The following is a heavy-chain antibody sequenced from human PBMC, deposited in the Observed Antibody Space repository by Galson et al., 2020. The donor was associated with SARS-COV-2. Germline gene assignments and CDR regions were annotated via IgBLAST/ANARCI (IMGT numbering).Heavy chain of an antibody. CDR3: AREDARQFRYFDL. Sequence: ASETLSLTCTVSGDSVTSGDYYWTWIRHHPGKGLEWIGYIYYLGSTYYNPSFNGRLTISLDTSRNQFSLRLPSVTAADTAVYYCAREDARQFRYFDLWGRGTLVTVSS. D-gene: IGHD3-9*01. J-gene: IGHJ2*01. V-gene: IGHV4-31*03. CDR1: GDSVTSGDYY. CDR2: IYYLGST.